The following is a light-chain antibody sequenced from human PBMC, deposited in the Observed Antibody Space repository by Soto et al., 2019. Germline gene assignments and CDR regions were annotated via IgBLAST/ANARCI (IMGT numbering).Light chain of an antibody. CDR3: SSYAGTNRV. V-gene: IGLV2-8*01. J-gene: IGLJ1*01. CDR1: SSDVGANNY. CDR2: EVT. Sequence: QSALTQPPSASGSPGQSVTISCTGTSSDVGANNYVSWYQRHPGKAPKLMIYEVTKRPSGVPDRFSGSKSGNTASLTVSGLQAEDEADYYCSSYAGTNRVFGTGTKVTVL.